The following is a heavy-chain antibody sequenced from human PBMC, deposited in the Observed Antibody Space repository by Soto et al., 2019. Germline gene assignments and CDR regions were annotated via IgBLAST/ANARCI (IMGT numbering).Heavy chain of an antibody. Sequence: SETLSVTCTVSGGSISSYYWSWIRQPPGKGLEWIGYIYYSGSTYYNPSLKSRVTISVDTSKNQFSLKLSSVTAADTAVYYCARLMRTGYHQARGSESTWGQGTLVTVSS. J-gene: IGHJ4*02. D-gene: IGHD3-9*01. CDR3: ARLMRTGYHQARGSEST. V-gene: IGHV4-59*08. CDR1: GGSISSYY. CDR2: IYYSGST.